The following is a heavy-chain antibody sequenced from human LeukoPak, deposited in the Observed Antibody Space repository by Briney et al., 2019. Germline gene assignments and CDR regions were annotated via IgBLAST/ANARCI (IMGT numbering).Heavy chain of an antibody. J-gene: IGHJ4*02. CDR2: IKQDGSEK. CDR3: AREDGDYIGPAGY. D-gene: IGHD4-17*01. Sequence: GGSLRLSCAASGFTFSSYWMSWVRQAPGKGLEWVANIKQDGSEKYYVDSVKGRFTISRDNAKNSLYLQMNSLRSDDTAVYYCAREDGDYIGPAGYWGQGTLVTVSS. CDR1: GFTFSSYW. V-gene: IGHV3-7*03.